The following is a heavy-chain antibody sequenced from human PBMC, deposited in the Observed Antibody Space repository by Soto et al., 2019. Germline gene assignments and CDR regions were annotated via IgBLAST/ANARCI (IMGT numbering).Heavy chain of an antibody. D-gene: IGHD3-10*01. Sequence: SETLSLTCTVSGSSISSGGYYWSWIRQPPGRGLEWIGYIYYSGSTYYNPSLESRVTISVDTSKNQFSLKLSSVTAADTAVYYCARVLNYYGSGSYYPFDPWGQGTLVTVSS. J-gene: IGHJ5*02. V-gene: IGHV4-30-4*01. CDR3: ARVLNYYGSGSYYPFDP. CDR2: IYYSGST. CDR1: GSSISSGGYY.